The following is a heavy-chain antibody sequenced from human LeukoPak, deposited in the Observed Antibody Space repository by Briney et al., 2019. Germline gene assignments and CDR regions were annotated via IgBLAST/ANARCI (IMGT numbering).Heavy chain of an antibody. J-gene: IGHJ6*03. D-gene: IGHD6-19*01. Sequence: PSETLSLTCAVYGGSFSGYYWSWIRQPPGKGLEWIGEINHSGSTNYNPSLKSRVTISVDTSKNQFSLKLSSVTAADTAVYYCARHVVRKQWLVGPYYYYYMDVWGKGTTVTISS. CDR1: GGSFSGYY. CDR2: INHSGST. CDR3: ARHVVRKQWLVGPYYYYYMDV. V-gene: IGHV4-34*01.